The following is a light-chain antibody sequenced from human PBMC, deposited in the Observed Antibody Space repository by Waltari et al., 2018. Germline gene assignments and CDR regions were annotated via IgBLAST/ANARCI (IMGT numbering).Light chain of an antibody. J-gene: IGKJ2*01. CDR2: WAS. CDR1: HSVLYSSKNNNH. Sequence: DIVMTQSPDSLAVSLGERATVHCRSSHSVLYSSKNNNHLTWYQQKPGQPPKLLLYWASTREAGVPARFSGSGSGTDFTLTISSLQAEDVAVYYCQQYFSAPYTFGQGTKLEIK. CDR3: QQYFSAPYT. V-gene: IGKV4-1*01.